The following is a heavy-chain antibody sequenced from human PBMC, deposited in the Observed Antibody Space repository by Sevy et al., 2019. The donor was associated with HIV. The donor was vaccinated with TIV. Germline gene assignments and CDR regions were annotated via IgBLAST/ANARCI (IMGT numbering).Heavy chain of an antibody. CDR1: GFTFSSYA. J-gene: IGHJ6*03. CDR2: ISGGGGST. CDR3: AKVRVIGFCYYMDV. V-gene: IGHV3-23*01. Sequence: GGSLRLSCAVSGFTFSSYAMSWVRQAPGKGLEWVSGISGGGGSTYYADSVKGRITISRDNSKNTLYLQMNSLRAEDTAVYYCAKVRVIGFCYYMDVWGKGTTVTVSS. D-gene: IGHD2-21*01.